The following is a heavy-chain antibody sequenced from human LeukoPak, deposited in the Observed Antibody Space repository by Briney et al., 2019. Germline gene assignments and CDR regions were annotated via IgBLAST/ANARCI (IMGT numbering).Heavy chain of an antibody. CDR1: GGTFSSYA. Sequence: ASXXVSCKASGGTFSSYAISWVRQAPGQGLEWMGRIIPIFGTANYAQKFQGRVTINTDESKRTAYMELSSLRSEDTAVYYCARDDVVGARLRDAFDIWGQGTMVTVSS. CDR3: ARDDVVGARLRDAFDI. CDR2: IIPIFGTA. V-gene: IGHV1-69*05. D-gene: IGHD1-26*01. J-gene: IGHJ3*02.